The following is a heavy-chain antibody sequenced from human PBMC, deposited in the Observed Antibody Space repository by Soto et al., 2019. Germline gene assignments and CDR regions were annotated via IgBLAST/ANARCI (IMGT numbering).Heavy chain of an antibody. Sequence: GGTTEYAASVKGRFTISRDDSKSIAYLQMNSLKTEDTAVYYCATYYYDSSGYFYDMGAFDIWGQGTMVTVSS. CDR3: ATYYYDSSGYFYDMGAFDI. V-gene: IGHV3-49*02. J-gene: IGHJ3*02. D-gene: IGHD3-22*01. CDR2: GGTT.